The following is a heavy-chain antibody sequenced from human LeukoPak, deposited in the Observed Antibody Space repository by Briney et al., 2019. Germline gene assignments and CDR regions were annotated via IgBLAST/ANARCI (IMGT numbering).Heavy chain of an antibody. CDR1: GFSISSGYY. Sequence: SETLSLTCNVSGFSISSGYYWGWIRQPPGKGLEWIGSIYNRGSTFYTPSLESRVSISVDTSKNQFSLKLSSVTAADTAVYYCARDNIVVVAATKAYYFDYWGQGTLVTVSS. CDR3: ARDNIVVVAATKAYYFDY. D-gene: IGHD2-15*01. CDR2: IYNRGST. V-gene: IGHV4-38-2*02. J-gene: IGHJ4*02.